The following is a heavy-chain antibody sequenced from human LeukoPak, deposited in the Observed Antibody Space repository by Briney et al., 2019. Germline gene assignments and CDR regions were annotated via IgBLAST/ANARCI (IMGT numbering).Heavy chain of an antibody. Sequence: GGSLRLSCAASGFTFSSYWMTWVRQAPGKGLEWEANIKQDGSEIYYVESVKGRFTISRDNAKNSLYLQMNSLRAEDTAVYYCAGNVEFWGQGTLVTVSS. V-gene: IGHV3-7*02. J-gene: IGHJ4*02. CDR3: AGNVEF. CDR2: IKQDGSEI. D-gene: IGHD5-24*01. CDR1: GFTFSSYW.